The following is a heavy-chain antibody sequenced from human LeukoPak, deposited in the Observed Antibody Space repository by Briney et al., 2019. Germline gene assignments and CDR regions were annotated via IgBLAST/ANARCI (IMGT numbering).Heavy chain of an antibody. V-gene: IGHV4-4*09. J-gene: IGHJ6*03. Sequence: SETLSLTCTVSGGSISSYYWSWIRQPPGKGLEWIGYSYTSGSTNYNPSLKSRVTISVDTSKDQFSLKLSSVTAADTAVYYCARILYYYDSSGYYHGGYYYYYMDVWGKGTTVTVSS. CDR3: ARILYYYDSSGYYHGGYYYYYMDV. CDR1: GGSISSYY. CDR2: SYTSGST. D-gene: IGHD3-22*01.